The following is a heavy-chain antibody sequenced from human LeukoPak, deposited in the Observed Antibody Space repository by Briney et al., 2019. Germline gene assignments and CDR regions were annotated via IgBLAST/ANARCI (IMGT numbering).Heavy chain of an antibody. CDR1: GFTVSSNY. V-gene: IGHV3-66*02. D-gene: IGHD4-17*01. Sequence: GGSLRLSCAASGFTVSSNYMSWVRQAPGKGLEWVSVIYSGGSTYYSDSVKGGFTISRDNSKNTLYLQMNSLRAEDTAVYYCASETTVTSLGYWGQGTLVTVSS. J-gene: IGHJ4*02. CDR2: IYSGGST. CDR3: ASETTVTSLGY.